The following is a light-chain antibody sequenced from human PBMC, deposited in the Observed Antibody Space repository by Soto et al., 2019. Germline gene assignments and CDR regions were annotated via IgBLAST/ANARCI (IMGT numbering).Light chain of an antibody. CDR3: QQYVTSPYI. CDR2: GAS. CDR1: QSVSSSF. Sequence: EIVLTQSPGTLSLSPGERATLSCRASQSVSSSFLSWYQQKRGQAPRLLMFGASSRATGIPDRFSGSGSGTDFTLTIYRLEPEDFAVYYCQQYVTSPYIFGQGTKLEIK. V-gene: IGKV3-20*01. J-gene: IGKJ2*01.